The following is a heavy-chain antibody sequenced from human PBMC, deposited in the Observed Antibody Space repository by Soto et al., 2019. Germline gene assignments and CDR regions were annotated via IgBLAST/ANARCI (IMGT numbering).Heavy chain of an antibody. CDR3: ARARSSSWSYYYYGMDV. V-gene: IGHV4-30-2*01. Sequence: SETLSLTCAVSGGSISSGGYSWSWIWQPPGKGLEWIGYIYHSGSTYYNPSLKSRVTISVDRSKNQFSLKLSSVTAADTAVYYCARARSSSWSYYYYGMDVWGQGTTVTVSS. CDR1: GGSISSGGYS. D-gene: IGHD6-13*01. J-gene: IGHJ6*02. CDR2: IYHSGST.